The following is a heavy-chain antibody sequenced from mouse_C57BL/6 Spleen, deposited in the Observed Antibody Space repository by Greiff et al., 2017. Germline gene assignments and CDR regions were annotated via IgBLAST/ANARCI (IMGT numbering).Heavy chain of an antibody. CDR3: ARFITTGEYFDY. D-gene: IGHD1-1*01. V-gene: IGHV3-8*01. Sequence: EVTLVESGPGLAKPSQTLSLTCSVTGYSITSYYWNWIRKFPGNKLEYMGYISYSGSTYYNPSLKSRISITRDTSKNQYYLQLNSVTTEDTATYYCARFITTGEYFDYWGQGTTLTVSS. CDR1: GYSITSYY. J-gene: IGHJ2*01. CDR2: ISYSGST.